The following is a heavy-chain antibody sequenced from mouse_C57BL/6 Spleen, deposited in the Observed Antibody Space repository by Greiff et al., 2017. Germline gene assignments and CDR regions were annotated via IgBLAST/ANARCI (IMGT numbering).Heavy chain of an antibody. CDR2: INPGSGGT. CDR1: GYAFTNYL. CDR3: ARRRGNAMDY. Sequence: QVQLKESGAELVRPGTSVKVSCKASGYAFTNYLIEWVKQRPGQGLEWIGVINPGSGGTNYNEKFKGKATLTADKSSSTAYMQLSSLTSEDSAVYFCARRRGNAMDYWGQGTSVTVSS. J-gene: IGHJ4*01. V-gene: IGHV1-54*01.